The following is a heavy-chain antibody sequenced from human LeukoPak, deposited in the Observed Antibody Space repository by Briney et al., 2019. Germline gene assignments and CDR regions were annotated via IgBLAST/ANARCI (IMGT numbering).Heavy chain of an antibody. CDR2: FIPIFGTA. J-gene: IGHJ4*02. CDR1: GGTFSSYA. Sequence: SVKVSCKASGGTFSSYAISWVRQAPGQGLEWMGGFIPIFGTANYAQKFQGRVTITADESTSTAYMELSSRRSYDPAVHYRARDASPGGNSLGGQGTLVTVSS. D-gene: IGHD4-23*01. V-gene: IGHV1-69*13. CDR3: ARDASPGGNSL.